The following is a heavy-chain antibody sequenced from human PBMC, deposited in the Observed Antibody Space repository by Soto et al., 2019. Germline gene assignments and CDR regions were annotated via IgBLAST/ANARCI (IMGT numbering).Heavy chain of an antibody. D-gene: IGHD5-12*01. CDR3: TKEKSVMYSGYDAFDI. J-gene: IGHJ3*02. Sequence: AGGSLRLSCAASGFAFSSYEMDWVRRAPGKGLEWVAYISSSGTILYGDSVKGRFTISRDNADNSLYLQMNSLRAEDTAVYYCTKEKSVMYSGYDAFDIWGRGTMVTVSS. CDR2: ISSSGTI. V-gene: IGHV3-48*03. CDR1: GFAFSSYE.